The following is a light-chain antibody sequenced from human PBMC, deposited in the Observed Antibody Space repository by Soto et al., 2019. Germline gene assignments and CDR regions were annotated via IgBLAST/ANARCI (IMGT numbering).Light chain of an antibody. CDR2: VAS. Sequence: EIVMTQSPVTLSVSPGDRATLSCRASQSVTSNLAWSQQKPGQTPKLLIYVASTRATGIPARFSGSGSGTEFNLTISSLQSEDFAVYYWQQYNVWPLTFGGGTKVEFK. CDR3: QQYNVWPLT. V-gene: IGKV3-15*01. J-gene: IGKJ4*01. CDR1: QSVTSN.